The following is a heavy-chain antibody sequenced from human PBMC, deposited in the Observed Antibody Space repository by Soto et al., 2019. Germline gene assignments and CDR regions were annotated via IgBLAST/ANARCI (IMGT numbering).Heavy chain of an antibody. CDR3: ATHDYGDSNLFDY. CDR1: GYTFTGYY. V-gene: IGHV1-2*02. J-gene: IGHJ4*02. D-gene: IGHD4-17*01. Sequence: ASVKVSCKASGYTFTGYYMHWVRQAPGQGLEWMGWINPNSGGTNYAQRFQGRVTMTRDTSISTAYMELSRLRSDDAAVYYCATHDYGDSNLFDYWGQGTLVTVSS. CDR2: INPNSGGT.